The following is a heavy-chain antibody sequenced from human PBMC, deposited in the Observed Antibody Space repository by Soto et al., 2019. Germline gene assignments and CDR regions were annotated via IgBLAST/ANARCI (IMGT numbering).Heavy chain of an antibody. CDR2: IIPIFGTT. J-gene: IGHJ3*01. D-gene: IGHD3-22*01. V-gene: IGHV1-69*06. CDR1: GGTFSSYA. CDR3: ARVIYYDSSGLSAFDL. Sequence: ASVKVSCKASGGTFSSYAISWVRQAPGQGLEWMGGIIPIFGTTNYAQKYQGRVTITADKSTNTACMEVSSLRSEDTAVYYCARVIYYDSSGLSAFDLWGQGTMVTVSS.